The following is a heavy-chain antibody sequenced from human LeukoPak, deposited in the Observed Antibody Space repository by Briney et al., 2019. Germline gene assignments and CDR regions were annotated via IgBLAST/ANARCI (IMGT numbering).Heavy chain of an antibody. CDR2: ILYYGSNK. V-gene: IGHV3-30*02. Sequence: PAGSLRLSCEASGFTFSNYGMHWVRQAPGKGLEWVTFILYYGSNKYYADSVKGRFTISRDNSKNTLYLQMNSLRVEDTAMYYCGKVEMATSPAGIDYWGQRTLVTVSS. CDR1: GFTFSNYG. CDR3: GKVEMATSPAGIDY. D-gene: IGHD5-24*01. J-gene: IGHJ4*02.